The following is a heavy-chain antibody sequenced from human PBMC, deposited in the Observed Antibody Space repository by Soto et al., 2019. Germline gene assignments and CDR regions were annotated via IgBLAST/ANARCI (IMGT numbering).Heavy chain of an antibody. J-gene: IGHJ4*02. V-gene: IGHV3-23*01. CDR2: ISGSGDST. CDR1: GFTFSSYA. CDR3: ARRGSGSYYDY. Sequence: EVPLLESGGGLVQPGGSLRLSCAASGFTFSSYAMRWVRQAPVKGLGWVSAISGSGDSTYYADSVKGRFTISRDNSKNTLYLQMNSLRAEDTAVYYCARRGSGSYYDYWGQGTLVTVSS. D-gene: IGHD1-26*01.